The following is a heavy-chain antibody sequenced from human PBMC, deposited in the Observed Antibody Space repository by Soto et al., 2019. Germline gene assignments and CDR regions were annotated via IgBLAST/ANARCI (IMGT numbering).Heavy chain of an antibody. Sequence: EVQLVESGGDLVKPGGSLRLSCAASEFTFTYAWMSWVRQAPGKGLEWVGRIKSKTDGGTTDYAAPVKGRFTISRDESQNTLYLQMNSLRPEDTALYYCAKTSGAGYTLWYFDLWGRGTQVTVSS. V-gene: IGHV3-15*01. D-gene: IGHD6-13*01. CDR1: EFTFTYAW. CDR3: AKTSGAGYTLWYFDL. J-gene: IGHJ2*01. CDR2: IKSKTDGGTT.